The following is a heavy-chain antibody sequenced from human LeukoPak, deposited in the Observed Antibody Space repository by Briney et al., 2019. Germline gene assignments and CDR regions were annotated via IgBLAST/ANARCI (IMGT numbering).Heavy chain of an antibody. Sequence: PGGSLRLSCAASGFTSSSYGMHWVRQAPGKGLEWVAFIRYDGSNKYYADSVKGRFTISRDNSKNTLYLQMNSLRAEDTAVYYCAKDQQLGYRGDYYYYMDVWGKGTTVTVSS. D-gene: IGHD6-6*01. CDR1: GFTSSSYG. CDR3: AKDQQLGYRGDYYYYMDV. CDR2: IRYDGSNK. J-gene: IGHJ6*03. V-gene: IGHV3-30*02.